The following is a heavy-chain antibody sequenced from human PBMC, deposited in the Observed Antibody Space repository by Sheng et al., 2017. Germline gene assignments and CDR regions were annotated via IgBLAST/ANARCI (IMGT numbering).Heavy chain of an antibody. Sequence: QVQLQQWGAGLLKPSETLSLTCAVYGGSFSGYYWSWIRQPPGKGLEWIGEINHSGSTNYNPSLKSRVTISVDTSKNQFSLKLSSVTAADTAVYYCARFSLIAARLDYWGQGTLVTVSS. V-gene: IGHV4-34*01. J-gene: IGHJ4*02. CDR2: INHSGST. CDR3: ARFSLIAARLDY. D-gene: IGHD6-6*01. CDR1: GGSFSGYY.